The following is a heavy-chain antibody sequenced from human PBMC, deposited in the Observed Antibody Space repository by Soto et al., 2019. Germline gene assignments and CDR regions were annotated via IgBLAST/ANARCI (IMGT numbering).Heavy chain of an antibody. CDR1: GYSFTSYW. CDR3: ARPKYYYDSSGYQSYYGMDV. J-gene: IGHJ6*02. CDR2: IYPGDSDT. Sequence: PGESLKISCKGSGYSFTSYWIGWVRQMPGKGLEWMGIIYPGDSDTRYSPSFQGQVTISADKSISTAYLQWSSLKASDTAMYYCARPKYYYDSSGYQSYYGMDVWGQGTTVTVSS. V-gene: IGHV5-51*01. D-gene: IGHD3-22*01.